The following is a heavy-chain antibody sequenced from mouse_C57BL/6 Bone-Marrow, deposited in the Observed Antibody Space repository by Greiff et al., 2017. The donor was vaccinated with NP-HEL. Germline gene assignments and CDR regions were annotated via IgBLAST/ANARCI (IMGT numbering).Heavy chain of an antibody. Sequence: EVMLVESGGGLVKPGGSLKLSCAASGFTFSSYAMSWVRQTPEKRLEWVATISDGGSYTYYPDNVKGRFTISRDNAKNNLYLQMSHLKSEDTAMYYCAREDYGSSPWYFDYWGKGTTLTVAS. CDR1: GFTFSSYA. V-gene: IGHV5-4*01. J-gene: IGHJ2*01. D-gene: IGHD1-1*01. CDR2: ISDGGSYT. CDR3: AREDYGSSPWYFDY.